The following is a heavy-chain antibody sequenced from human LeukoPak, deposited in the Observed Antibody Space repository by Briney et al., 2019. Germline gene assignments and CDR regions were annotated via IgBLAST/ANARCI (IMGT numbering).Heavy chain of an antibody. Sequence: SETLSLTCTVSGGSISSYYWSWIRQPAGKELEWIGRIYTSGSTNYNPSLKSRVTMSVDTFKSQFSLKLTSVTAADTAVYYCARARYYGSGNYLIDYWGQGALVTVSS. D-gene: IGHD3-10*01. CDR2: IYTSGST. CDR1: GGSISSYY. CDR3: ARARYYGSGNYLIDY. J-gene: IGHJ4*02. V-gene: IGHV4-4*07.